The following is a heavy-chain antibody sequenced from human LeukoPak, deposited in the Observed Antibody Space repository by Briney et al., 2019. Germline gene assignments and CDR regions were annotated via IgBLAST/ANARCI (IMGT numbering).Heavy chain of an antibody. CDR2: ISGSGGST. CDR3: ARGRYSSSLRGFNDAFDI. Sequence: GGSLRLSCAASGFTFSSYAMSWVRQAPGKGLEWVSAISGSGGSTYYADSVKGRFTISRDNSKNTLYLQMGSLRAEDMAVYYCARGRYSSSLRGFNDAFDIWGQGTMVTVSS. V-gene: IGHV3-23*01. CDR1: GFTFSSYA. J-gene: IGHJ3*02. D-gene: IGHD6-13*01.